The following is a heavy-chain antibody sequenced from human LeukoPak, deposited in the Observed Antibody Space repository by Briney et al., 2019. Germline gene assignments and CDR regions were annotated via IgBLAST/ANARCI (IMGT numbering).Heavy chain of an antibody. Sequence: PGGSLRLSCVASGFTFSDHSMMWVRQAPGKGLEWVANIKRDGSEKNYVDSVRGRFTVSRDNRENSLYLQMNSLRAEDTAVYYCARAQNYDILTGYYYFDYWGQGTLVTVSS. CDR1: GFTFSDHS. D-gene: IGHD3-9*01. V-gene: IGHV3-7*01. J-gene: IGHJ4*02. CDR3: ARAQNYDILTGYYYFDY. CDR2: IKRDGSEK.